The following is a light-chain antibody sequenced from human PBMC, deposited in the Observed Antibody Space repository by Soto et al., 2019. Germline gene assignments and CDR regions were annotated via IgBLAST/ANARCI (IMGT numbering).Light chain of an antibody. V-gene: IGLV2-14*01. J-gene: IGLJ1*01. CDR2: EVS. CDR1: SSDVGDYNY. CDR3: SSYTARSTRV. Sequence: QSVLTQPASVSGSPGQSITFSCTGTSSDVGDYNYVSWYQQHPGKAPKAIIYEVSKRPSGVSTRFSGSKSGNTASLTISGLQAEDEANYYCSSYTARSTRVFGTGTKVTVL.